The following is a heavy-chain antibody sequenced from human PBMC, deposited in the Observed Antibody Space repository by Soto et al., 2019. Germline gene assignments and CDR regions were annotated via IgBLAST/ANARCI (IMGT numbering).Heavy chain of an antibody. J-gene: IGHJ6*02. CDR1: GFSFNSYA. V-gene: IGHV3-23*01. CDR2: ISGSGGST. Sequence: GGSLRLSCAASGFSFNSYAMTWVRQAPGKRLEWVSAISGSGGSTYYADSVKGRFTISRDNSKNTLYLQMNSLRAEDTALYYCAKEDWRAIGPVYYYHGLDVWGQGTTVTVSS. D-gene: IGHD3-3*01. CDR3: AKEDWRAIGPVYYYHGLDV.